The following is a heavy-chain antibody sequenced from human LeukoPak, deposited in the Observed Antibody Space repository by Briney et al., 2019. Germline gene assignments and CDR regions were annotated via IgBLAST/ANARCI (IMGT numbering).Heavy chain of an antibody. V-gene: IGHV4-39*01. CDR3: ARQVVAVAGTGYFDY. Sequence: SETLSLTCTVSGGSISSSSYYWGWIRQPPGKGLEWIGSIYYSGSTYYNASLKSRGTMSVDTSKNQFSLKLNSVTAADTAVYFCARQVVAVAGTGYFDYWGQGTLVTVSS. CDR1: GGSISSSSYY. CDR2: IYYSGST. J-gene: IGHJ4*02. D-gene: IGHD6-19*01.